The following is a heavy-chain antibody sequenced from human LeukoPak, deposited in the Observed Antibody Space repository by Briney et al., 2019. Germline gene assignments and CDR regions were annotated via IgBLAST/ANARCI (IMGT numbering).Heavy chain of an antibody. CDR3: ARGVGDLGDY. J-gene: IGHJ4*02. D-gene: IGHD3-16*01. Sequence: VASVKVSCKASGYTFTSYDINWVRQATGQGLEWMGWMSPNSGNTDYAQKFQGRVTMTRNTSISTAYMGLSSLRSEDTAVYYCARGVGDLGDYWGQGTLVTVSS. V-gene: IGHV1-8*01. CDR1: GYTFTSYD. CDR2: MSPNSGNT.